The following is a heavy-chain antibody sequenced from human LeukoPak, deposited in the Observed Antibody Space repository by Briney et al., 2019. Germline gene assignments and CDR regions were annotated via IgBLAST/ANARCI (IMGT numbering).Heavy chain of an antibody. Sequence: ASVKVSFKASGYTFTGYYMHWVRQAPGQGLEWMGWINPNSGGTNYAQKFQGGVTMTRDTSISTAYMELSRLRSDDTAVYYCARVVYNWNYGWFDPWGQGALVTVSS. CDR2: INPNSGGT. V-gene: IGHV1-2*02. J-gene: IGHJ5*02. D-gene: IGHD1-7*01. CDR1: GYTFTGYY. CDR3: ARVVYNWNYGWFDP.